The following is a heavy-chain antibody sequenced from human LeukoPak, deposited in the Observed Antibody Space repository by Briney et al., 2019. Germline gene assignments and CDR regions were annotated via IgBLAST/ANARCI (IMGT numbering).Heavy chain of an antibody. J-gene: IGHJ5*01. Sequence: GGSLRLSCAASGFTFNNYVRHWVRQAPGKGLEYVSATSTNGDTTYYTDSVKGRFTISRDNSKNTLSLQMSSLRAEDTAVYYRVKDYTRDWNGHCFDSWGQGTLVTVSS. CDR1: GFTFNNYV. CDR3: VKDYTRDWNGHCFDS. CDR2: TSTNGDTT. D-gene: IGHD1-1*01. V-gene: IGHV3-64D*09.